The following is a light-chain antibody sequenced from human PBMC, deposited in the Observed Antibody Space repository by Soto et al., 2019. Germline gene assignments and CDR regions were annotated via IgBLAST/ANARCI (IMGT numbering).Light chain of an antibody. V-gene: IGKV3-20*01. CDR3: QQYGTLIT. CDR2: GAF. J-gene: IGKJ5*01. Sequence: EIVLTQSPGTLSLSPGERATLSCTASQSVSNNYLAWHQHKPGQAPRLVIYGAFSRATGIPDRFSGSGSGTDFTPTISRLEPEDFAVYYCQQYGTLITFGQGTRLEIK. CDR1: QSVSNNY.